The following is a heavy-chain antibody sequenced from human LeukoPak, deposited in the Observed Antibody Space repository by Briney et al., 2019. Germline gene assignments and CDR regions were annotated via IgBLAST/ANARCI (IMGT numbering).Heavy chain of an antibody. CDR2: IYYSGST. Sequence: SETLSLTCTVSGGSISSYYWSWIRQPPGKGLEWIGYIYYSGSTNYNPSLKSRVTMSVDTSKNQFSLKLSSVTAADTAVYYCASRSTYYYDSSGYRDDYWGQGTLVTVSS. CDR1: GGSISSYY. V-gene: IGHV4-59*12. D-gene: IGHD3-22*01. J-gene: IGHJ4*02. CDR3: ASRSTYYYDSSGYRDDY.